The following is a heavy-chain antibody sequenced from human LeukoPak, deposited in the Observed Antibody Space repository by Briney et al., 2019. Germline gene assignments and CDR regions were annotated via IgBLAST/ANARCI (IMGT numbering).Heavy chain of an antibody. Sequence: SVKVSCKASGGTFSSYAISWVRQAPGQGLEWMGRIIPIFGTTNYAQKFQGRVTITTDESTSTAYMELSSLRSEDTAVYYCARGGKANYYDTSGYYLYYYWGQGTLVTVSS. J-gene: IGHJ4*02. V-gene: IGHV1-69*05. CDR3: ARGGKANYYDTSGYYLYYY. D-gene: IGHD3-22*01. CDR1: GGTFSSYA. CDR2: IIPIFGTT.